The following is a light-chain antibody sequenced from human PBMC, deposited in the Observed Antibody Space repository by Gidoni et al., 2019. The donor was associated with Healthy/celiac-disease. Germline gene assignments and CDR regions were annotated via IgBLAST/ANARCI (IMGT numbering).Light chain of an antibody. J-gene: IGKJ2*01. CDR2: AAS. Sequence: DIQMTQSPSSLSASVGDRVTITCRASQSISSYLNWYQQKPGKAPKPLIYAASSLQSEVPSRFSGSGSGTDFTLTISSLQPEDFATYYCQQSYSTPMYTFGQGTKLEIK. CDR1: QSISSY. V-gene: IGKV1-39*01. CDR3: QQSYSTPMYT.